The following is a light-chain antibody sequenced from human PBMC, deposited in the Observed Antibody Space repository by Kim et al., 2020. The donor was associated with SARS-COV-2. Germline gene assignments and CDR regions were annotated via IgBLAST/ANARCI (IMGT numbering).Light chain of an antibody. J-gene: IGLJ1*01. CDR2: QDS. Sequence: SYELTQPPSVSVSPGQTASITCSGDKLGDKYACWYQQKPGQSPVLVIYQDSKRPSGIPERFSGSNSGNTATLTISGAQATDEADYCCQAWVSSTAVFGTG. CDR3: QAWVSSTAV. CDR1: KLGDKY. V-gene: IGLV3-1*01.